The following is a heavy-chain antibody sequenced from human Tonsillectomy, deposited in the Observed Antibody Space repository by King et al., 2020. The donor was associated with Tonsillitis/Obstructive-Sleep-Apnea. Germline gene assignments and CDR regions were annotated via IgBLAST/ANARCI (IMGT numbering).Heavy chain of an antibody. CDR3: ARVQYCSSTSCYVYYYYMDV. Sequence: QLVQSGAEVKKPGSSVKVSCKASGGTVSSYVISRVRQAPGQGLEWMGGFIPIFGTANYAQKFQGRVTITADESTSTAYMELSSLRSEDTAVYYCARVQYCSSTSCYVYYYYMDVWGKGTTVTVSS. J-gene: IGHJ6*03. CDR1: GGTVSSYV. D-gene: IGHD2-2*01. CDR2: FIPIFGTA. V-gene: IGHV1-69*12.